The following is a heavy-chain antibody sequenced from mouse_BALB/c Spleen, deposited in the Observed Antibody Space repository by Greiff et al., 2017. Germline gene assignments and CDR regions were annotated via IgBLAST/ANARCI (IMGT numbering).Heavy chain of an antibody. CDR3: ARGEYGNYGNFDV. J-gene: IGHJ1*01. D-gene: IGHD2-10*02. V-gene: IGHV1-54*01. CDR1: GYAFTNYL. CDR2: INPGSGGT. Sequence: VQLQQSGAELVRPGTSVKVSCKASGYAFTNYLIEWVKQRPGQGLEWIGVINPGSGGTNYNEKFKGKATLTADKSSSTAYMQLSSLTSDDSAVYFCARGEYGNYGNFDVWGAGTTVTVSS.